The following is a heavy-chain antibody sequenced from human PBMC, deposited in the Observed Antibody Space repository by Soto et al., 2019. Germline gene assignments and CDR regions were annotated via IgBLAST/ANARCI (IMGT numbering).Heavy chain of an antibody. D-gene: IGHD6-19*01. CDR1: GGSVSNGNYY. J-gene: IGHJ4*02. CDR3: APGWDAGY. V-gene: IGHV4-61*01. CDR2: IHTTGST. Sequence: QVQLQESGPGLVKTSETLSVTCTVSGGSVSNGNYYWSWIRQPPGKGLEWIGYIHTTGSTNYNPSLKSRVTISADRSRNQFSLKVNSVTAADTAVYYCAPGWDAGYWGQGTLVTVSS.